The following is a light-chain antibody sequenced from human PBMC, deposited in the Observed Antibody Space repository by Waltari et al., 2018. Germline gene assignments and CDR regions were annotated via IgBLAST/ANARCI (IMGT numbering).Light chain of an antibody. CDR3: HQYYDTPWT. CDR1: QGIRND. CDR2: GAS. V-gene: IGKV1-6*01. J-gene: IGKJ1*01. Sequence: AIQMTQSTSSLSASVGDRVTITCRASQGIRNDLGWYQQKAGKAPKLLIYGASSLRSGVPSRFSGSGSGTEFTLTISSLQPEDVAVYYCHQYYDTPWTFGQGTKVEIK.